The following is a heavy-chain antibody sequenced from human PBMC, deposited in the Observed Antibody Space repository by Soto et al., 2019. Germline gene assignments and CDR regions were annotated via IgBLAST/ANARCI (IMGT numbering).Heavy chain of an antibody. CDR2: ISSSSSYI. J-gene: IGHJ4*02. CDR3: SVLRFLELLPFDY. V-gene: IGHV3-21*01. Sequence: EVQLAESGGGLVKPGGSLRLSCAASGFTFSSYSMNWVRQAPGKGLEWVSSISSSSSYIYYADSVKGRFTISRDNAKNSLYLQMNSLRAEDTAVYYCSVLRFLELLPFDYWGQGTLVTVSS. D-gene: IGHD3-3*01. CDR1: GFTFSSYS.